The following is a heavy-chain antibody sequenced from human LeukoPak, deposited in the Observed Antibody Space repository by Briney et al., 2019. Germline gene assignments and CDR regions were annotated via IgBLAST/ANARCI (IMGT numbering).Heavy chain of an antibody. CDR3: ARDTGSGWYSAYYYYGMDV. J-gene: IGHJ6*02. CDR1: GYTFTSYD. Sequence: VASVKVSCKASGYTFTSYDINWVRQATGQGLEWMGWMNPNSGNTGYAQKFQGRVTMTRSTSISTAYMELSSLRSEDTAVYYCARDTGSGWYSAYYYYGMDVWGQGTTVTVSS. D-gene: IGHD6-19*01. CDR2: MNPNSGNT. V-gene: IGHV1-8*01.